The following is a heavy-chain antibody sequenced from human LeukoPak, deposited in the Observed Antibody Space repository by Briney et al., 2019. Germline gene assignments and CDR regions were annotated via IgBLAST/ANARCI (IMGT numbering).Heavy chain of an antibody. D-gene: IGHD6-19*01. CDR2: IYYSGST. CDR1: GGSISSYY. CDR3: AREQEGSSGWYNWFDP. V-gene: IGHV4-59*01. Sequence: PSETLSLTCTVSGGSISSYYWSWIRQPPGKGLEWIGYIYYSGSTNYSPSLKSRVTVSVDTPKNQFSLKPSSVTAADTAVYYCAREQEGSSGWYNWFDPWGQGTLVTVSS. J-gene: IGHJ5*02.